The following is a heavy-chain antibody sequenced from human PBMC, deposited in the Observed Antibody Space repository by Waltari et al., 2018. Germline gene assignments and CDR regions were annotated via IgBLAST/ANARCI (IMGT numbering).Heavy chain of an antibody. CDR3: ARGRGGLQSLGIPHWFDP. J-gene: IGHJ5*02. Sequence: QVQLVQSGAEVKKPGSSVKVSCKASGGTFSSYAISWVRQAPGQGLEWMGRIIPILGIENSSQKCQGRVTITAENSTSTAYMELSSLRSEDTAVYYCARGRGGLQSLGIPHWFDPWGQGTLVTVSS. V-gene: IGHV1-69*04. CDR2: IIPILGIE. CDR1: GGTFSSYA. D-gene: IGHD3-10*01.